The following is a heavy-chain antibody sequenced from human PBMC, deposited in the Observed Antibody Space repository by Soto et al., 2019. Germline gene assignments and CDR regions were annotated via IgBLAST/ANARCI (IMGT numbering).Heavy chain of an antibody. J-gene: IGHJ4*02. CDR3: GRLQAAVPHY. CDR1: GDSISGSPYF. V-gene: IGHV4-39*01. Sequence: QLQLQESGPGLVMPSETLSLTCTVSGDSISGSPYFWGSIRQPPGKRLEGIGSIFYDGYTLYPPSLRSRVTIAEDTSKTPFSLNLASVAAADTATTICGRLQAAVPHYWGQGTVVTVSS. D-gene: IGHD6-13*01. CDR2: IFYDGYT.